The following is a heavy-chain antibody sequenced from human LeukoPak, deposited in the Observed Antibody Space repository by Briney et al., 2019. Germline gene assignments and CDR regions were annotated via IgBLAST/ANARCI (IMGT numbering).Heavy chain of an antibody. J-gene: IGHJ5*02. CDR2: INYSGST. CDR1: GGSISNYY. CDR3: ARGISGRNYYGSNWFDP. Sequence: PSETLSLTCTVSGGSISNYYWSWIRQPPGKGLEWIAYINYSGSTNYNPSLKSRVTISVDTSKNQFSLKLSSVSAADTAVYYCARGISGRNYYGSNWFDPWGQGTLVTVSS. V-gene: IGHV4-59*01. D-gene: IGHD1-26*01.